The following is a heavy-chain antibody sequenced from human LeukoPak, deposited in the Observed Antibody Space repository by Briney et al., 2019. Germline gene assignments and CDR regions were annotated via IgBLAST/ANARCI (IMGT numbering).Heavy chain of an antibody. J-gene: IGHJ4*02. CDR3: VKTDYSTGPYDH. CDR2: ISGSGGST. V-gene: IGHV3-23*01. D-gene: IGHD4-4*01. CDR1: GFTFSSHA. Sequence: GGSLRLSCAASGFTFSSHAMSWVRQAPGKGLEWVSAISGSGGSTYYADSVKGRFTISRDNSKNTLYLQMNSLRAEDTAVYYCVKTDYSTGPYDHWGQGTLVTVSS.